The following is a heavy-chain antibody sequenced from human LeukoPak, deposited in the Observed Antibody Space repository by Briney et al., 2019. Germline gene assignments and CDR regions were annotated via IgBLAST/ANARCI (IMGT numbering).Heavy chain of an antibody. J-gene: IGHJ4*02. V-gene: IGHV3-21*01. CDR1: GFTFSSYS. CDR2: ISSSSSYI. CDR3: AREEGKNGDFDY. D-gene: IGHD2-8*01. Sequence: GGSLRLSCAASGFTFSSYSMTWVRQAPGKGLEWVSSISSSSSYIYYADSVKGRFTISRDNAKNSLYLQMNSLRAEDTAVYYCAREEGKNGDFDYWGQGTLVTVSS.